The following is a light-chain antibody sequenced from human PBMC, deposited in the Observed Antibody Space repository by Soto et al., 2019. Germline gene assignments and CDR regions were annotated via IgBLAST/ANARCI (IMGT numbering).Light chain of an antibody. V-gene: IGKV3-20*01. CDR3: QHYVLSV. J-gene: IGKJ4*01. Sequence: EIVLTQSPGTLSLSPGERATLSCRASQSVSSSYLAWYQQKPGQAPRLLIYGASSRATGIPDRFSGSGSGTYFTLTISRLEPADFSVYYCQHYVLSVLGGGTKVEIK. CDR1: QSVSSSY. CDR2: GAS.